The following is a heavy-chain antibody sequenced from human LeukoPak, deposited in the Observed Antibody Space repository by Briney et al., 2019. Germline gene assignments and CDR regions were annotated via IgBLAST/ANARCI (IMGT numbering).Heavy chain of an antibody. V-gene: IGHV4-34*01. D-gene: IGHD3-10*01. Sequence: SEPLSLMCAVYGGFFSGYYWSWLRQPPGKGVEWIGEIYHSGSTNYNPSLKSRVNISVEKSKNQFSLKLSSVTSADTAVYYCARKERYYYGSFLIWGQGTLVTVSS. J-gene: IGHJ4*02. CDR1: GGFFSGYY. CDR3: ARKERYYYGSFLI. CDR2: IYHSGST.